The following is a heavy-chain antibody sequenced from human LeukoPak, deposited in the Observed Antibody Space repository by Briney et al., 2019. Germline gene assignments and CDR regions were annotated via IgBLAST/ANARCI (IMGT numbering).Heavy chain of an antibody. V-gene: IGHV3-21*01. J-gene: IGHJ4*02. CDR3: ARDLSGDGYNKFDY. Sequence: GGSLRLSCAASGFTFSNYIMNWVRQAPGKGLELVSSISTGNRHIYYAASVKGRFTISRDDAKNSLYLHMNSLRAGDTAVYYCARDLSGDGYNKFDYWGQGTPVTVSP. D-gene: IGHD5-24*01. CDR1: GFTFSNYI. CDR2: ISTGNRHI.